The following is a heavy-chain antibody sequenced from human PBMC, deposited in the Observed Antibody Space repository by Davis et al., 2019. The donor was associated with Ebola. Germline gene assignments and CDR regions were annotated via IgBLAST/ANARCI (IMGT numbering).Heavy chain of an antibody. D-gene: IGHD5-18*01. CDR2: ISGGGST. CDR3: ARDLVGFGYSYSGNYYYGMDL. V-gene: IGHV3-23*01. CDR1: GFSFSNNA. J-gene: IGHJ6*02. Sequence: GGSLRLSCAASGFSFSNNALTWVRQAPGKGLEWVSGISGGGSTYYADSVKGRFSISRDNPKRSLYLQMNSLRAEDSAVYFCARDLVGFGYSYSGNYYYGMDLWGQGTTVTVSS.